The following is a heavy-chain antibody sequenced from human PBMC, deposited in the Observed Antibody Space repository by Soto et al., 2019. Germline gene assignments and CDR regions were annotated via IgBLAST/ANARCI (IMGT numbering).Heavy chain of an antibody. Sequence: SETLSLTCTVSGGSLSSYYWSWIRQPPGKGLEWIGNIYYSGSTNYNPSLKSRVTISVDTSKHQSSLKLSSVTAADTAVYYCGRGNRRPVNSGFDYWGQGTLVTVPS. V-gene: IGHV4-59*01. CDR3: GRGNRRPVNSGFDY. CDR2: IYYSGST. D-gene: IGHD1-26*01. J-gene: IGHJ4*02. CDR1: GGSLSSYY.